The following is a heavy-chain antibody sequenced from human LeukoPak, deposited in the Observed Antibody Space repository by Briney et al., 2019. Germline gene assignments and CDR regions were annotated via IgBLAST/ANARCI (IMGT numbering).Heavy chain of an antibody. CDR3: TTEVYYYYGSDKNWFDP. J-gene: IGHJ5*02. CDR1: GFTFSNAW. CDR2: IKSKTDGGTT. Sequence: GGSLRLSCAVSGFTFSNAWMSWVRQAPGKGLEWVGRIKSKTDGGTTDYAAPVKGRFTISRDDSKNTLYLQMNSLKTEDTAVYYCTTEVYYYYGSDKNWFDPWGQGTLVTVSS. V-gene: IGHV3-15*01. D-gene: IGHD3-10*01.